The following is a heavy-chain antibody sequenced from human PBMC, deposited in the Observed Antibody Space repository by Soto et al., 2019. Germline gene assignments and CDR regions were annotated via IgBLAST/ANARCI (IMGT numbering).Heavy chain of an antibody. J-gene: IGHJ4*02. D-gene: IGHD3-9*01. CDR1: GGSISSGGYY. CDR2: IYYSGST. CDR3: ASATYYDILTGYYWDPQPFDY. Sequence: SETLSLTCTVSGGSISSGGYYWSWIRQHPGKGLEWIGYIYYSGSTNYNPSLKSRVTISVDTSKNQFSLKLSSVTAADTAVYYCASATYYDILTGYYWDPQPFDYWGQGTLVTVSS. V-gene: IGHV4-31*03.